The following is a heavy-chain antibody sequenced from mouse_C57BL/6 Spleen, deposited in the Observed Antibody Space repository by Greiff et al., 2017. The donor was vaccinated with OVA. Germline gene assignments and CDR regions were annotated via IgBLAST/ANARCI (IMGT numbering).Heavy chain of an antibody. V-gene: IGHV1-42*01. CDR3: ASVDYCSSYY. J-gene: IGHJ2*01. D-gene: IGHD1-1*01. Sequence: EVQLQQSGPELVKPGASVKISCKASGYSFTGYYMNWVKQSPEKSLEWIGEINPSNGGTTYNQKFKAKSTFTVDKSSSTADMQRKSLTSEDSAVYYCASVDYCSSYYWGQGTTLTVSS. CDR2: INPSNGGT. CDR1: GYSFTGYY.